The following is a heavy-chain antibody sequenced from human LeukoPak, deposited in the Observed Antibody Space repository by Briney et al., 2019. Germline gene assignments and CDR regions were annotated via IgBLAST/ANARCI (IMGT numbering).Heavy chain of an antibody. V-gene: IGHV3-74*01. Sequence: QPGGSLRLSCAASGFTFSRFWMHWVRQAPGKGLVWVSRISGDGSSTSYADSVKGRFTISRDNAKNTLYLQMNSLGAEDTAVYYCARVNGGSYDYWGQGTLVPVSS. CDR3: ARVNGGSYDY. J-gene: IGHJ4*02. CDR1: GFTFSRFW. D-gene: IGHD1-26*01. CDR2: ISGDGSST.